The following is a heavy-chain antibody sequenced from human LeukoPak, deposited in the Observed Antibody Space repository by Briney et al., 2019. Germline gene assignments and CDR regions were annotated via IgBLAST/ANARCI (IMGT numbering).Heavy chain of an antibody. Sequence: ASVKVSCKASGYTLTSYYMHWVRQAPGQGLEWMGIINPSGGSTSYAQKFQGRVIMTRDTSTSTVYMELSSLRSEDTAVYYCARVRAYCGGDCYFDYWGQGTLVTVSS. CDR1: GYTLTSYY. J-gene: IGHJ4*02. CDR3: ARVRAYCGGDCYFDY. D-gene: IGHD2-21*01. CDR2: INPSGGST. V-gene: IGHV1-46*01.